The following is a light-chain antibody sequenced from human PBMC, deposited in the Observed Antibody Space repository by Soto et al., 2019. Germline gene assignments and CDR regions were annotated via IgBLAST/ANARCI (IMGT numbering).Light chain of an antibody. CDR1: TIGSKS. CDR2: DDS. V-gene: IGLV3-21*02. J-gene: IGLJ1*01. Sequence: SYELTQPPAVSVAPGQTARISCGGNTIGSKSVHWYQQTPGQAPVLVVYDDSDRPSGIPDRLSGSNSGNTATLTISRVEAGDEADYYCQVWDSSSDLYVFGPGTKLTVL. CDR3: QVWDSSSDLYV.